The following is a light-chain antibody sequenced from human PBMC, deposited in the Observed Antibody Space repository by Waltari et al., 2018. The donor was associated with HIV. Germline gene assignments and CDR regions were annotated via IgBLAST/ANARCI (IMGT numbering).Light chain of an antibody. CDR3: QSYDSNLSGL. J-gene: IGLJ2*01. V-gene: IGLV1-40*01. CDR2: GNS. CDR1: SSNIGAGYD. Sequence: QSELTQPPSVSAAPGQRVTISCTGSSSNIGAGYDVHWYQQVPGRAPKVVIYGNSNRPSGVPVRFSGSNAGSSASLVITGLQSEDEADYYGQSYDSNLSGLFGGGTKVTVL.